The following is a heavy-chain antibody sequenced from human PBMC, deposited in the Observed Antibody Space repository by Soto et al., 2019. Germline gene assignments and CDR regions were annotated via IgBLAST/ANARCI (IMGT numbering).Heavy chain of an antibody. CDR2: IHYSGRT. Sequence: PSETLSLTCSVSNGSISGFYWTWIRQPPGKILEWIGYIHYSGRTDYNPSLPSRATMSVDTSKNQFSLNLKSITAADTAVYYCVRVGVGIGNHFDSWGRGTLVTVSS. CDR3: VRVGVGIGNHFDS. J-gene: IGHJ4*02. V-gene: IGHV4-59*12. D-gene: IGHD1-26*01. CDR1: NGSISGFY.